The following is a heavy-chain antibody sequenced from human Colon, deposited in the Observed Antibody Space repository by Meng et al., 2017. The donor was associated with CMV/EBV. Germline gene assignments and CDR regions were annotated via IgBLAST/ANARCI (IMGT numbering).Heavy chain of an antibody. D-gene: IGHD2-2*02. J-gene: IGHJ6*02. Sequence: GSLRLSCTVSGGSFTSESYRWDWVRQPPGKGLEWIGNMHYSGRTFYNPSFRSRLTISMDTSKNQFSLRLRSVTAADTAVYYCARAAEPPFAVLPAAIPTYYGLDVWGQGTTVTVSS. V-gene: IGHV4-39*01. CDR3: ARAAEPPFAVLPAAIPTYYGLDV. CDR1: GGSFTSESYR. CDR2: MHYSGRT.